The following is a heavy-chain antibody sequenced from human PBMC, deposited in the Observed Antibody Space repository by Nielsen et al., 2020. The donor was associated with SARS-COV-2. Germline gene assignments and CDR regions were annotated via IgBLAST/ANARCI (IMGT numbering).Heavy chain of an antibody. CDR1: GFTFSASW. V-gene: IGHV3-7*03. J-gene: IGHJ4*02. CDR2: IRPDGIGA. CDR3: KSEGN. Sequence: LSLTCVASGFTFSASWMAWVRQAPGKGLEWLSNIRPDGIGANYVDSVKGRFTISRDNAKNLLYLQMGSLRADDTAVYFCKSEGNWGQGTLVTVSS.